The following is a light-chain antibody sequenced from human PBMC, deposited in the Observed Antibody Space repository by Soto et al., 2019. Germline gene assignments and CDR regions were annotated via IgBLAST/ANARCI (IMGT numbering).Light chain of an antibody. CDR2: KAS. J-gene: IGKJ1*01. Sequence: IQMTQSPSTLSGSVGDRVTITCRASQSISSWLAWYQQKPGKAPKLLIYKASTLKSGVPSRFSGSGSGTEFTLTIRCLQPDDFASYYCQHYNSYSEEFGQGTKV. V-gene: IGKV1-5*03. CDR3: QHYNSYSEE. CDR1: QSISSW.